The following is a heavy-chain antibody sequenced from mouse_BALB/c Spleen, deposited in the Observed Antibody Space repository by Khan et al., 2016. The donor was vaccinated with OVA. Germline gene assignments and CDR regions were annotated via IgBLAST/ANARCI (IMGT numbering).Heavy chain of an antibody. CDR1: GFTFSDYY. CDR3: GRGDGGYGSAY. Sequence: EVQLVESGGGLVEPGGSLRLSCATSGFTFSDYYMSWVRQPPGTALEWLGFIRKKASGYTSEYSASVKCRFTLSRDHSHSIPYRQMNSLRAEDRASYYCGRGDGGYGSAYWGQRRLVTVAA. J-gene: IGHJ3*01. V-gene: IGHV7-3*02. CDR2: IRKKASGYTS. D-gene: IGHD1-2*01.